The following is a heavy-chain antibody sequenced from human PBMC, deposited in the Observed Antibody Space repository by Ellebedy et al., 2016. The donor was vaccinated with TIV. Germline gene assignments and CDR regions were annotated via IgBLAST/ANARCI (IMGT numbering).Heavy chain of an antibody. CDR2: VNSDGTGT. V-gene: IGHV3-74*01. Sequence: LSLTCAGTGFNVVSNYMSWVRQAPGKGLVWVSRVNSDGTGTNYADSVRGRFTITRANAKNTLYLHMTSLRAEDTAVYYSARDPCGGYCPPNAFDIWGQGTMVTVSS. CDR3: ARDPCGGYCPPNAFDI. D-gene: IGHD2-21*02. CDR1: GFNVVSNY. J-gene: IGHJ3*02.